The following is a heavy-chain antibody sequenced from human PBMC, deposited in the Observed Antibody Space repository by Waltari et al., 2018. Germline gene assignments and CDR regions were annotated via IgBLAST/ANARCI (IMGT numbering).Heavy chain of an antibody. J-gene: IGHJ6*02. CDR1: GYNFNNFW. CDR2: DYPADPDV. Sequence: VQLVQSGAEVKKPGESLKISCKASGYNFNNFWIGWVRQMPGKGLEWMGVDYPADPDVRYGPSFQGRVTISADRSTTTAYLQWSTLEAADTAIYFCARQGEGVTSGNYPKYYYFYHGLDVWGQGTTVAVS. D-gene: IGHD3-10*01. CDR3: ARQGEGVTSGNYPKYYYFYHGLDV. V-gene: IGHV5-51*01.